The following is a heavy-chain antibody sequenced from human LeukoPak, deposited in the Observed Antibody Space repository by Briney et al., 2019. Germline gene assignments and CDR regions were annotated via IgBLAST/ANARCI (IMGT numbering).Heavy chain of an antibody. V-gene: IGHV4-4*07. CDR2: IYTSGGT. D-gene: IGHD2-15*01. CDR1: GGSISSYY. J-gene: IGHJ3*02. Sequence: SETLSLTCTVSGGSISSYYWSWIRQPAGKGLEWIGRIYTSGGTNYNPSLKSRVTMSVDTSKNQFSLKLSSVTAADTAVYYCARDSYCSGGSCYSGYAFDIWGQGTMVTVSS. CDR3: ARDSYCSGGSCYSGYAFDI.